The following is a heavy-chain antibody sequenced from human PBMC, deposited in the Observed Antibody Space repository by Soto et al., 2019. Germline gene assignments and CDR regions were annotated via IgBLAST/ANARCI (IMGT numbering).Heavy chain of an antibody. D-gene: IGHD2-2*01. J-gene: IGHJ6*02. CDR1: GGAFSSYA. V-gene: IGHV1-69*13. Sequence: ASVKVSCKASGGAFSSYAISWVRQAPGQGLEWMGGIIPIFGTANYAQKFQGRVTITADESTSTAYMELSSLRSEDTAVYYCARAGGYCSSTSCYYYYYYGMDVWGQGTTVTVSS. CDR3: ARAGGYCSSTSCYYYYYYGMDV. CDR2: IIPIFGTA.